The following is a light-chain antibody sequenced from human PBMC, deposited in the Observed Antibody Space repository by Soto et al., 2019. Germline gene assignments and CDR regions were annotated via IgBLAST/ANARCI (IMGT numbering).Light chain of an antibody. Sequence: QSALTQPPSASGSLGQSVTISCTGTSSEVGGYNYVSWHQQHPGKAPKLIIYEVTKRPSGVPDRFSGSKSGNTASLTVSGLQAEDEADYYCSSFAGGGNPVLFGGGTKLTVL. J-gene: IGLJ2*01. V-gene: IGLV2-8*01. CDR2: EVT. CDR1: SSEVGGYNY. CDR3: SSFAGGGNPVL.